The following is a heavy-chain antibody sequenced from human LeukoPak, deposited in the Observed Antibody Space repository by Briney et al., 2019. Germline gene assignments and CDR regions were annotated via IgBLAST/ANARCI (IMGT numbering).Heavy chain of an antibody. CDR2: IYYSGST. D-gene: IGHD6-19*01. V-gene: IGHV4-39*07. CDR3: ARASSGWRLGDDY. J-gene: IGHJ4*02. CDR1: GGSISSSSYY. Sequence: PSETLSLTCTVSGGSISSSSYYWGWIRQPPGKGLEWIGSIYYSGSTYYNPSLKSRVTISVDKSKNQFSLKLSSVTAADTAVYYCARASSGWRLGDDYWGQGTLVTVSS.